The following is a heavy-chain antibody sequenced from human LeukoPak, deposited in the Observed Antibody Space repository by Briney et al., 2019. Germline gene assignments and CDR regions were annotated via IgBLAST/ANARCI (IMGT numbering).Heavy chain of an antibody. CDR2: IGNAGDT. CDR3: VATMVRGAGRWYFDY. V-gene: IGHV3-13*04. J-gene: IGHJ4*02. Sequence: GGSLRLSCAASGFTFSSYDMHWVRQATGKGLEWVSAIGNAGDTHYAGSVKGRFTISRENPKNSLYLQMKSLRAGDTAVYYCVATMVRGAGRWYFDYRGQGTLVTVSS. CDR1: GFTFSSYD. D-gene: IGHD3-10*01.